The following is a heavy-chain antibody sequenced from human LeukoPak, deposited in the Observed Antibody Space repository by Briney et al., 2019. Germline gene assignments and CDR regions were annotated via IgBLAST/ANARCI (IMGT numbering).Heavy chain of an antibody. CDR3: ARGDGGNPEGY. CDR2: IYYSGST. Sequence: SETLSLTCTVSSDSISSYYWSWIRQPPGKGLEWIGFIYYSGSTNYNPSLKSRVTMSVDTTKNQFSLKLSSVTAADTAVYYCARGDGGNPEGYWGQGTLVTVSS. D-gene: IGHD4-23*01. J-gene: IGHJ4*02. V-gene: IGHV4-59*12. CDR1: SDSISSYY.